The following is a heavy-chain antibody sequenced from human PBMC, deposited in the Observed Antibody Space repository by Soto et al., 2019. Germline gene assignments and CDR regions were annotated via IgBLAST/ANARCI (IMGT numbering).Heavy chain of an antibody. CDR3: ERDVRQRLPVLWGNAFDN. CDR1: GYTFTSYG. Sequence: QVQLVQSGAEVKKPGASVKVSCKASGYTFTSYGTSWVRQAPGQGLEWMGWISAYNGNTNYAQKLQGRVTMTTDTSTSTAYIELRNLRSDDTAVYYCERDVRQRLPVLWGNAFDNRGQGTVVPVSS. CDR2: ISAYNGNT. V-gene: IGHV1-18*01. D-gene: IGHD6-25*01. J-gene: IGHJ3*02.